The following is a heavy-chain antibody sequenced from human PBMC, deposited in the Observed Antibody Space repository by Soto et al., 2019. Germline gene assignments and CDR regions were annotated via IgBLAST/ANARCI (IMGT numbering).Heavy chain of an antibody. D-gene: IGHD6-13*01. Sequence: PGGSLRLSCAPSGFTLSSYTKRWLRQAPGKGLEWVSTISGSGGDTYYADSVKGRFTISRDNSKNTLYLQMNSLRAEDTAVYYCAKEGPTMVYASIAAAGSLDYWGQGTLVTVSS. CDR1: GFTLSSYT. V-gene: IGHV3-23*01. CDR2: ISGSGGDT. J-gene: IGHJ4*02. CDR3: AKEGPTMVYASIAAAGSLDY.